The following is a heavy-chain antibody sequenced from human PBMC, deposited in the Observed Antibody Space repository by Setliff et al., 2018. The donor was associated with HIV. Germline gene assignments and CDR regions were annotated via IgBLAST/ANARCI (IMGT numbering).Heavy chain of an antibody. J-gene: IGHJ5*02. CDR2: IYYSGST. CDR1: GGSISSSSYY. CDR3: ATILVYGVYKWFNP. V-gene: IGHV4-39*07. D-gene: IGHD3-3*01. Sequence: SETLSLTCTVSGGSISSSSYYWGWIRQPPGKGLEWIGSIYYSGSTYYNPSLKSRVTILVDTSKKQFSLELNSVTAADTAVYYCATILVYGVYKWFNPWGQGTLVTISS.